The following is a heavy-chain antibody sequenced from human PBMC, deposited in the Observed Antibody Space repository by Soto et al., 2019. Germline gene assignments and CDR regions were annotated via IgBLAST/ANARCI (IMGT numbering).Heavy chain of an antibody. V-gene: IGHV3-23*01. J-gene: IGHJ4*02. CDR1: GFTLSSYA. D-gene: IGHD3-10*01. CDR3: AKGGITMVRGVIISFDC. Sequence: PGGSLRLSCAASGFTLSSYAMSWVRQAPGKGLEWVSAISGSGGSTYYADSVKGRFTISRDNSKNTLYLQMNSQRAEDTDVAYCAKGGITMVRGVIISFDCWGQGTLVTVSS. CDR2: ISGSGGST.